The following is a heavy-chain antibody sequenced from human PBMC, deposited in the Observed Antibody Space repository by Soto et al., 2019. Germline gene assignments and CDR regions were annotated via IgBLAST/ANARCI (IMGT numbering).Heavy chain of an antibody. CDR2: LYSDCST. Sequence: PGGTLRLSCAASGFTVSNSYMNWVRQAPGKGLERVSILYSDCSTCYADSVKGRFTISSDPSKTTLYLQMNSLRAEDSAIYHCASGLMDIYWLDIWGQGTVVTVSS. CDR3: ASGLMDIYWLDI. D-gene: IGHD2-2*03. J-gene: IGHJ4*01. CDR1: GFTVSNSY. V-gene: IGHV3-53*01.